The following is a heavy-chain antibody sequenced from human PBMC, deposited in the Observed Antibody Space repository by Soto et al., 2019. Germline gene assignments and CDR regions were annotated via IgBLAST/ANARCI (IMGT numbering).Heavy chain of an antibody. CDR1: GYTLTELS. CDR2: FDPEDGET. Sequence: ASVKVSCKVSGYTLTELSMHWVRQAPGKGLEWMGGFDPEDGETIYAQKFQGRVTITADESTSTAYMELSSLRSEDTAVYYCARFGFGELLNMWFDPWGQGTLVTVSS. CDR3: ARFGFGELLNMWFDP. J-gene: IGHJ5*02. D-gene: IGHD3-10*01. V-gene: IGHV1-24*01.